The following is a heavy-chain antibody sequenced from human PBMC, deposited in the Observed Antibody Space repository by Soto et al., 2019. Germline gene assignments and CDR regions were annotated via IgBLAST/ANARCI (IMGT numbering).Heavy chain of an antibody. D-gene: IGHD3-9*01. V-gene: IGHV3-66*01. CDR1: GFTVSSNY. CDR3: ASDILTGYSVGYNFDY. CDR2: IYSGGST. J-gene: IGHJ4*02. Sequence: GGSLRLSCAASGFTVSSNYMSWVRQAPGKGLEWVSVIYSGGSTYYADSVKGRFTISRDNSKNTLYLQMNSLRAEDTAVYYCASDILTGYSVGYNFDYWGQGTLVTVSS.